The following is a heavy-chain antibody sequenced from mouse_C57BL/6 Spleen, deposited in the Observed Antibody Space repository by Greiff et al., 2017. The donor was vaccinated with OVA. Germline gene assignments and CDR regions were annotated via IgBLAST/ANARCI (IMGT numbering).Heavy chain of an antibody. D-gene: IGHD1-1*01. CDR3: ARAGYGSSSFFDY. CDR1: GFTFSSYA. CDR2: ISDGGSYT. J-gene: IGHJ2*01. V-gene: IGHV5-4*01. Sequence: DVQLQESGGGLVKPGGSLKLSCAASGFTFSSYAMSWVRQTPEKRLEWVATISDGGSYTYYPDNVKGRFTISRDNAKNNLYLQMSHLKSEDTAMYYCARAGYGSSSFFDYWGQGTTLTVSS.